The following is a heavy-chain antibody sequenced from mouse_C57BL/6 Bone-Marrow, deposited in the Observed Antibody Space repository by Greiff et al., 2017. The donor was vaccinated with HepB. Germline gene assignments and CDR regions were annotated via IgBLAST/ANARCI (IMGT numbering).Heavy chain of an antibody. J-gene: IGHJ3*01. Sequence: QVQLQQSGAELMKPGASVKLSCKATGYTFTGYWIEWVKQRPGHGLEWIGEILPGSGSTNYNEKFKGKATFTADTSSNTAYMQLSSLTTEDSAIYYCARRGNWDRDWFAYWGQGTLVTVSA. CDR3: ARRGNWDRDWFAY. CDR2: ILPGSGST. CDR1: GYTFTGYW. V-gene: IGHV1-9*01. D-gene: IGHD4-1*01.